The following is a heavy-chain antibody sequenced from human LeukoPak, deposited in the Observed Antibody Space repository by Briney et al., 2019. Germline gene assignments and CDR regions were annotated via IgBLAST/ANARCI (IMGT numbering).Heavy chain of an antibody. CDR1: GGSFSGYY. V-gene: IGHV4-34*01. CDR3: AREYHRFYYYYMDV. J-gene: IGHJ6*03. CDR2: INHSGST. D-gene: IGHD2-2*01. Sequence: SETLSLTCTVYGGSFSGYYWSWIRQPPGKGLEWIGEINHSGSTNYNPSLKSRVTISVDTSKNQFSLKLSSVTAADTAVYYCAREYHRFYYYYMDVWGKGTTVTVSS.